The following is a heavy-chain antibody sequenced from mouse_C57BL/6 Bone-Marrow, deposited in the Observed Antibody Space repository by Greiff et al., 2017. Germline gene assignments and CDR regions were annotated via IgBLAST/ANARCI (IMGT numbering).Heavy chain of an antibody. J-gene: IGHJ4*01. D-gene: IGHD2-4*01. CDR3: AREVRDYDDYAMDY. V-gene: IGHV1-81*01. CDR1: GYTFTSYG. CDR2: IYPRSGNT. Sequence: LQESGAELARPGASVKLSCKASGYTFTSYGISWVKQRTGQGLEWIGEIYPRSGNTYYNEKFKGKATLTADKSSSTAYMELRSLTSEDSAVYFCAREVRDYDDYAMDYWGQGTSVTVSS.